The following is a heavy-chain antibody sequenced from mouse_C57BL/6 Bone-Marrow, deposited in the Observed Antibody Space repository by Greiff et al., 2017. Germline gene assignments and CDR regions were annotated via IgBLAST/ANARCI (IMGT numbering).Heavy chain of an antibody. J-gene: IGHJ2*01. CDR1: GFTFSSYG. Sequence: EVKLVESGGDLVKPGGSLKLSCAASGFTFSSYGMSWVRQTPDKRLEWVATISSGGSYTYYPDSVKGRFTISRDNAKNTLYLQMSSLRSEDTAMYYCAKHEYYGSGPDYWGQGTTLTVSS. CDR3: AKHEYYGSGPDY. D-gene: IGHD1-1*01. CDR2: ISSGGSYT. V-gene: IGHV5-6*01.